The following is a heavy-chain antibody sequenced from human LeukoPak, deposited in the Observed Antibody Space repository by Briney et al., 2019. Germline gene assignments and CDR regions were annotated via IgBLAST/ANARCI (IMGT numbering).Heavy chain of an antibody. V-gene: IGHV4-59*11. CDR3: ARRLSTYYYGSGSYRPYYFDY. CDR2: IYYTGVT. D-gene: IGHD3-10*01. CDR1: GDSITTHY. Sequence: SETLSLTCTVSGDSITTHYWSWIRQPPGKGLEYIGYIYYTGVTNYKPSLKSRVTMSVDTSKNQFSLKLSSVTAADTAVYYCARRLSTYYYGSGSYRPYYFDYWGQGTLVTVSS. J-gene: IGHJ4*02.